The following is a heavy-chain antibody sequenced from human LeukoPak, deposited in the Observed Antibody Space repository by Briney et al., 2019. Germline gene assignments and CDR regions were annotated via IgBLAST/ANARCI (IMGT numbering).Heavy chain of an antibody. Sequence: PGGSLRLSCAASGFTFSSYGMYWVRQAPGKGLEWVAVIWYDGSNKYYADSVKGRFTISRDNSKNTLYLQMNSLRAEDTAVYYCARSDDFWSGYTDYWGQGTLVTVSS. V-gene: IGHV3-33*01. CDR3: ARSDDFWSGYTDY. CDR1: GFTFSSYG. J-gene: IGHJ4*02. CDR2: IWYDGSNK. D-gene: IGHD3-3*01.